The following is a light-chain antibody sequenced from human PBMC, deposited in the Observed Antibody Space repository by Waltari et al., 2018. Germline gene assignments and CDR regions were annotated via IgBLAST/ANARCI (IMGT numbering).Light chain of an antibody. V-gene: IGLV1-47*01. CDR1: SSNIGSNY. J-gene: IGLJ2*01. CDR2: RNN. CDR3: AAWDDSLSGLV. Sequence: QSVLTQPPSASGTPGQRVTISCSGSSSNIGSNYVYWYQQLPGTTPKLLIYRNNGRPSGVPARFSGSKSGTSASLAISGLRSEDEADYYCAAWDDSLSGLVFGGGTKLTVL.